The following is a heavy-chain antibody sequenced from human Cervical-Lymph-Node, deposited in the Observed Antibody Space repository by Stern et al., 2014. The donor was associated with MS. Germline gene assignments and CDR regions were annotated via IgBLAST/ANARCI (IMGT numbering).Heavy chain of an antibody. CDR2: ISPDGRDT. J-gene: IGHJ4*02. CDR3: VRADTTLGFFDY. D-gene: IGHD1-14*01. V-gene: IGHV3-74*02. Sequence: EVQLVESGGGLVQPGGSLRLSCAASGFAFSSSWMHWVRQAPGKGLVWVSRISPDGRDTRYAESVKGRITISRDNAKSTLYLQMNSLRVDETAVYYCVRADTTLGFFDYWGQGIPVIVSS. CDR1: GFAFSSSW.